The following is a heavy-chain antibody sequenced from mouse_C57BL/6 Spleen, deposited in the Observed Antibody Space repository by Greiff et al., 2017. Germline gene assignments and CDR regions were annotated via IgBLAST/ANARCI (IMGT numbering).Heavy chain of an antibody. CDR1: GYTFTSYW. CDR3: ARSGGNYADWYFDV. Sequence: QVQLQQPGAELVRPGSSVKLSCKASGYTFTSYWMHWVKQRPIQGLEWIGNIDPSDSETHYNQKFKDKATLTVDKSSSTAYMQLSSLTSEDSAVYYCARSGGNYADWYFDVWGTGTTVTVSS. D-gene: IGHD2-1*01. J-gene: IGHJ1*03. CDR2: IDPSDSET. V-gene: IGHV1-52*01.